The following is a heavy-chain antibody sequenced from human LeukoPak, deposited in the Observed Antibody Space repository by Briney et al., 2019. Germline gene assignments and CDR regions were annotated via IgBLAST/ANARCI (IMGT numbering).Heavy chain of an antibody. D-gene: IGHD3-10*01. CDR2: INPSGGST. V-gene: IGHV1-46*01. J-gene: IGHJ3*02. CDR3: ARPYNWNLIPMVRGVTDNAFDI. CDR1: GYTFTSYY. Sequence: VASVKVSCKASGYTFTSYYMHWVRQAPGRGLEWMGIINPSGGSTSYAQKFQGRVTMTRDTSTSTVYMELSSLRSEDTAVYYCARPYNWNLIPMVRGVTDNAFDIWGQGTMVTVSS.